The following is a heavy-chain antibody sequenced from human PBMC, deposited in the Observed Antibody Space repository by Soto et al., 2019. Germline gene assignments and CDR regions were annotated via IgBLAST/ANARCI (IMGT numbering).Heavy chain of an antibody. CDR2: IYYSGSI. D-gene: IGHD3-22*01. Sequence: SETLSLTCTVSGVSIISGYWSWIRQPPGKGLEWIGYIYYSGSINYNPSLNSRVTISVDTSKNQFSLSLSSVTAADTAVYYCARPYYDSGSRCSFDPWGQGTLVTVSS. V-gene: IGHV4-59*01. J-gene: IGHJ5*02. CDR1: GVSIISGY. CDR3: ARPYYDSGSRCSFDP.